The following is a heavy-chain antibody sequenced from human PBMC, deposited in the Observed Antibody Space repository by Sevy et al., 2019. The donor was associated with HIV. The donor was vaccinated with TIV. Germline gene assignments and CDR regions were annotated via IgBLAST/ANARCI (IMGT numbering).Heavy chain of an antibody. V-gene: IGHV3-33*01. Sequence: GGSQRLSCAASGFTFSSYGMHWVRQAPGKGLEWVAVIWYDGSNKYYADSVKGRFTISRDNSKNTLYLQMNSLRAEDTAVYYCARDGNWSGTTRYYDCGMDVWGQGTTVTVSS. CDR3: ARDGNWSGTTRYYDCGMDV. CDR1: GFTFSSYG. D-gene: IGHD1-7*01. J-gene: IGHJ6*02. CDR2: IWYDGSNK.